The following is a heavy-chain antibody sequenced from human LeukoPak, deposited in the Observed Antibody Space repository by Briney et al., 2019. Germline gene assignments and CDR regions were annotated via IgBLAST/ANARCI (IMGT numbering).Heavy chain of an antibody. V-gene: IGHV1-69*01. D-gene: IGHD6-19*01. J-gene: IGHJ3*02. CDR3: ARDRSIGWYSHNDALDI. CDR1: GGTFSSYA. Sequence: SVKVSCKASGGTFSSYAISWVRQAPGQGLEWMGGIIPIFGTANYAQKFQGRVTITADESTSTAYMELSSLRSEDTAVYYCARDRSIGWYSHNDALDIRGQGTMVTVSS. CDR2: IIPIFGTA.